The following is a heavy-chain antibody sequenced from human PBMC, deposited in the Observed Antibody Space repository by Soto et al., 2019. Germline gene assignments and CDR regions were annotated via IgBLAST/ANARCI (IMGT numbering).Heavy chain of an antibody. CDR3: ARSPEATVTAFDY. CDR2: IYYSGST. Sequence: QVQLQESGPGLVKPSQTLSLTCTVSGGSISSGGYYWRWIRQHPGKGLEWIGYIYYSGSTYYNPALKSRVTISVDTSKNQFSLKLSSVTAADTAVYYCARSPEATVTAFDYGGQGTLVTVSS. J-gene: IGHJ4*02. CDR1: GGSISSGGYY. D-gene: IGHD4-17*01. V-gene: IGHV4-31*03.